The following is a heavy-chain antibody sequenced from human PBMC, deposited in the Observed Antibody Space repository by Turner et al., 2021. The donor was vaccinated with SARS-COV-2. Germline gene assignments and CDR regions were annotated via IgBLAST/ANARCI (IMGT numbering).Heavy chain of an antibody. J-gene: IGHJ4*02. CDR2: INPSGGST. Sequence: VQLVQSGAEVKKPAASVKVSCKASGYTFTSYYMHWLRQAPGQGLEWMGIINPSGGSTSYAQKFQGRVTMTRDTSTSTVYMELSSLRSEDRAVYYCARAPLITIFGVVSSSDLDYWGQGTLVTVSS. D-gene: IGHD3-3*01. CDR3: ARAPLITIFGVVSSSDLDY. V-gene: IGHV1-46*01. CDR1: GYTFTSYY.